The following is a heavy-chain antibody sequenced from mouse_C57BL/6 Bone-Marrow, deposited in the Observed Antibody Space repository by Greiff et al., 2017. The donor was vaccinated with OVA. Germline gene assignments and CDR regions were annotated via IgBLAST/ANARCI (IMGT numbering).Heavy chain of an antibody. Sequence: VQLQQPGAELVKPGASVKLSCKASGYTFTSYWMHWVKQRPGQGLEWIGMIHPNSGSTNYNEKFKGKATLTVDQSSSTAYMQLNSLTSEDSAVYYCARGGVATDYWGQGTTLTVSS. D-gene: IGHD1-1*02. CDR2: IHPNSGST. CDR3: ARGGVATDY. J-gene: IGHJ2*01. CDR1: GYTFTSYW. V-gene: IGHV1-64*01.